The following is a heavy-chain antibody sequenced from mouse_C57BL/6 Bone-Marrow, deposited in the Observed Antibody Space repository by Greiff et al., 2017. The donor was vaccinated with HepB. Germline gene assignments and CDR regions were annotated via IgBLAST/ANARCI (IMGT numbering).Heavy chain of an antibody. CDR3: ASGYDGYYPFAY. V-gene: IGHV1-81*01. CDR2: IYPRSGNT. J-gene: IGHJ3*01. Sequence: QVQLKESGAELARPGASVKLSCKASGYTFTSYGISWVKQRTGQGLEWIGEIYPRSGNTYYNEKFKGKATLTADKSSSTAYMELRSLTSEDSAVYFVASGYDGYYPFAYWGQGTLVTVSA. CDR1: GYTFTSYG. D-gene: IGHD2-3*01.